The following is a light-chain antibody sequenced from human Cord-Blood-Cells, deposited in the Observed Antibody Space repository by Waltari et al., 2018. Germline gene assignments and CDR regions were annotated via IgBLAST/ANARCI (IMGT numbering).Light chain of an antibody. CDR3: QQYNNWPYT. CDR2: GAS. CDR1: QSVSSN. Sequence: EIVMTQSPDTLSVSPGYRATLSCRASQSVSSNLAWYQQKPGQAPRLLIYGASTRATGIPARFSGSGSGTEFTLTISSLQSEDFAVYYCQQYNNWPYTFGQGTKLEIK. V-gene: IGKV3-15*01. J-gene: IGKJ2*01.